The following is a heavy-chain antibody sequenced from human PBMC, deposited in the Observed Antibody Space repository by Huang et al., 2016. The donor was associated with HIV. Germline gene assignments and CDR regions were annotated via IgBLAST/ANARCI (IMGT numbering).Heavy chain of an antibody. V-gene: IGHV3-9*01. D-gene: IGHD1-7*01. CDR2: SSWNSGSI. CDR3: AKGGNWNWGAAPFDY. CDR1: GFTFHDHA. Sequence: EVQLVESGGIWVQPGRSLRVSCAASGFTFHDHAMHWVRQAPGKGLEWVSGSSWNSGSIGDADSVKGRFTISRDNAKNSLYLQMNSLRAEDTALYYCAKGGNWNWGAAPFDYWGQGTLVTVSS. J-gene: IGHJ4*02.